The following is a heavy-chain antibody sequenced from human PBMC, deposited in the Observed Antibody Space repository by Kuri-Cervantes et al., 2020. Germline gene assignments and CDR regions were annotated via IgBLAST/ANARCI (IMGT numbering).Heavy chain of an antibody. V-gene: IGHV3-23*01. CDR3: ARDRFGGSYYGGGAFDI. Sequence: ETLSLTCAASGFTFSSYAMSWVRQAPGKGLEWVSAISGSGGSTYYADSVKGRFTISRDNAKNSLYLQMNSLRDEDTAVYYCARDRFGGSYYGGGAFDIWGQGTMVTVSS. D-gene: IGHD1-26*01. J-gene: IGHJ3*02. CDR1: GFTFSSYA. CDR2: ISGSGGST.